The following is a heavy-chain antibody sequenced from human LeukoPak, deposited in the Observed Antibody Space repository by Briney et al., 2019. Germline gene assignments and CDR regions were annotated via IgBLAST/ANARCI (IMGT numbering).Heavy chain of an antibody. CDR1: GGSFNDFY. D-gene: IGHD2-15*01. V-gene: IGHV4-59*10. Sequence: SETLSLTCAVYGGSFNDFYWSWIRQPAGMGLEWIGRIYTSGTTNYNPSLKSRVTMPVDTSKNQFSLNLNSVTAADTAVYYCARTSPRAATFDYWGQGTLVTVSS. CDR2: IYTSGTT. J-gene: IGHJ4*02. CDR3: ARTSPRAATFDY.